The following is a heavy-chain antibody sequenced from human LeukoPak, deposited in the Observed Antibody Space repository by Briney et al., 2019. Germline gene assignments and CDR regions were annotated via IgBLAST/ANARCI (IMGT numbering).Heavy chain of an antibody. Sequence: GSLRLSCAASGFTFSSYAMHWVRQAPGKGLEWVAVISYDGSNKYYADSVKGRFTISRDNSKNTLYLQMNSLRAEDTAVYYCARAGSLWVVGATRPFDYWGQGTLVTVSS. D-gene: IGHD1-26*01. CDR1: GFTFSSYA. V-gene: IGHV3-30*14. J-gene: IGHJ4*02. CDR3: ARAGSLWVVGATRPFDY. CDR2: ISYDGSNK.